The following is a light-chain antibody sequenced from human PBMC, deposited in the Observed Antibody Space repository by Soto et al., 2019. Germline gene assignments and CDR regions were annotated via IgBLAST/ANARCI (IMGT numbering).Light chain of an antibody. CDR3: QHRSNWPVT. CDR2: GAS. Sequence: EIVLTQSPGTLSLSPGESATLSCRASQSVSSSYLAWYQQKPGQAPRLLIYGASSRATGIPDRFSGSGSGTDFTLTISSLEPEDFAVYYCQHRSNWPVTFGQGTRLEIK. J-gene: IGKJ5*01. CDR1: QSVSSSY. V-gene: IGKV3D-20*02.